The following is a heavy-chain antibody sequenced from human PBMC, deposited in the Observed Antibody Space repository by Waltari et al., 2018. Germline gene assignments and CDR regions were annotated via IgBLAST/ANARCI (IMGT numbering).Heavy chain of an antibody. CDR2: INAGNGNT. V-gene: IGHV1-3*01. CDR1: GYTFTSYA. CDR3: ARGWSDPDYYYYYYGMDV. Sequence: QVQLVQSGAEVKKPGASVKVSCKASGYTFTSYAMHWVRQAPGQRLEWMGWINAGNGNTKYSQKFQGRVTITRDTSASTAYMELSSLRSEDTAVYYCARGWSDPDYYYYYYGMDVWGQGTTVTVSS. J-gene: IGHJ6*02. D-gene: IGHD3-16*01.